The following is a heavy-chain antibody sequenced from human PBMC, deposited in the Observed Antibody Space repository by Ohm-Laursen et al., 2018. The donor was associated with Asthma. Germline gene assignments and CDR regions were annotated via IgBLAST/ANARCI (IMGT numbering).Heavy chain of an antibody. CDR3: ARLDWVQSMFDS. J-gene: IGHJ4*02. Sequence: GTLSLTWAVSGASVGDSTWSWSWVRPPPGKELQFIAYMSYRGGINYNPSLQSRVTLSIDTSKNQVSLRLISVTAADSALYFCARLDWVQSMFDSWGQGNLVTVSS. D-gene: IGHD3-9*01. CDR2: MSYRGGI. V-gene: IGHV4-59*02. CDR1: GASVGDSTWS.